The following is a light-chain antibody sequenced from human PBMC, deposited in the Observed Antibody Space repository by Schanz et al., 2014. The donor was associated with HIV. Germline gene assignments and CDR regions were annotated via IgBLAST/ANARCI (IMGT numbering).Light chain of an antibody. Sequence: EIVLTQSPGTLSLSPGERATLSCRASQSVSSSYFAWYQQKPGQAPRLLIHGTSNRASGIPDRFSGSGSGTDFTLTITRLEPEDFAVYYCQQYGSSSWTFGQGTKVEIK. CDR3: QQYGSSSWT. CDR1: QSVSSSY. CDR2: GTS. V-gene: IGKV3-20*01. J-gene: IGKJ1*01.